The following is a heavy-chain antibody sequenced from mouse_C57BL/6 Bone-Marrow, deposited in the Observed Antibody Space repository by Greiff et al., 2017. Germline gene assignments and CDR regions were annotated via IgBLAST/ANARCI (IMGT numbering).Heavy chain of an antibody. V-gene: IGHV1-76*01. Sequence: VNVVESGAELVRPGASVKLSCKASGYTFTDYYINWVKQRPGQGLEWIARIYPGSGNTYYNEKFKGNATLTADKSSSTAYMQLSSLTSEDSAVYFCATLPFAYWGQGTLVTVSA. CDR1: GYTFTDYY. CDR2: IYPGSGNT. J-gene: IGHJ3*01. CDR3: ATLPFAY.